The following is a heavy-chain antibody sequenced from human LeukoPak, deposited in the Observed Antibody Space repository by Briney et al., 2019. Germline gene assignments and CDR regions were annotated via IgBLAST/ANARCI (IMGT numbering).Heavy chain of an antibody. CDR2: IYYSGST. D-gene: IGHD2-21*02. Sequence: MTSETLSLTCTVSGGSISGYYWSWIRQPPGKGLEWIGYIYYSGSTYYNPSLKSRVTISVDTSKNQFSLKLSSVTAADTAVDSRARAVASCRADSYSCGTDASGPGTPVTASS. CDR3: ARAVASCRADSYSCGTDA. J-gene: IGHJ6*01. CDR1: GGSISGYY. V-gene: IGHV4-59*01.